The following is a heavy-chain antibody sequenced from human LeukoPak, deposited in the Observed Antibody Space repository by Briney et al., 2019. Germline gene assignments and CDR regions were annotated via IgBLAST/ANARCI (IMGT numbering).Heavy chain of an antibody. Sequence: ASVKVSCKASGYTFTSYGISWVRQAPGQGLEWMGWISAYNGNTNYAQKLQGRVTMTTDTSTSTAYMELRSLRSDDTAVYYCARDLLYDSSGYPSPGDYWGQGTLVTVSS. CDR2: ISAYNGNT. CDR1: GYTFTSYG. V-gene: IGHV1-18*01. D-gene: IGHD3-22*01. J-gene: IGHJ4*02. CDR3: ARDLLYDSSGYPSPGDY.